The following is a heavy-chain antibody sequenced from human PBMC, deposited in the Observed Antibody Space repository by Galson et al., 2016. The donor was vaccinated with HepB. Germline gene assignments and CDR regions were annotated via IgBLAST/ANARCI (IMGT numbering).Heavy chain of an antibody. D-gene: IGHD3-3*02. CDR2: INHNGGT. J-gene: IGHJ4*02. CDR1: GGSFSAYY. V-gene: IGHV4-34*01. Sequence: ETLSLTCDVFGGSFSAYYWTWIRQSPGKGLEWIGEINHNGGTNYNPSLKSRVTISIDMSRSQFSLNLTSVTAADTALYYCARGRGGGSRSLAISSTRTDAGYYYFDLWGQGTLVTVSP. CDR3: ARGRGGGSRSLAISSTRTDAGYYYFDL.